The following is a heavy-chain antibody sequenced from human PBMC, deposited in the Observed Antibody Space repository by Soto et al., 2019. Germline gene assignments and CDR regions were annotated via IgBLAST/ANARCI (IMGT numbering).Heavy chain of an antibody. CDR2: IYYSGST. D-gene: IGHD3-3*01. CDR1: GGSISSGGYY. CDR3: ARAVLRFLEWFGDGMDV. J-gene: IGHJ6*02. V-gene: IGHV4-31*03. Sequence: QVQLQESGPGLVKPSQTLSLTCTVSGGSISSGGYYWSWIRQHPGKGLEWIGYIYYSGSTYYNPSLKSRVTISVDTSKNQFSLKLSSVTAADTAVYYCARAVLRFLEWFGDGMDVWGQGTTVTVSS.